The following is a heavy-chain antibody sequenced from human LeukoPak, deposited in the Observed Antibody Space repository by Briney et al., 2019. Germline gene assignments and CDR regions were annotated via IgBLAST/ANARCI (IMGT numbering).Heavy chain of an antibody. CDR2: IYSGGST. V-gene: IGHV3-66*01. Sequence: GGSLRLSCAASGFTVSSNYMSWVRQAPRKGLEWVSVIYSGGSTYYADSVKGRFTISRDNSKNTLYLQMNSLRAEDTAVYYCARGHPGQWPYYGMDVWGQGTTVTVSS. CDR1: GFTVSSNY. J-gene: IGHJ6*02. D-gene: IGHD6-19*01. CDR3: ARGHPGQWPYYGMDV.